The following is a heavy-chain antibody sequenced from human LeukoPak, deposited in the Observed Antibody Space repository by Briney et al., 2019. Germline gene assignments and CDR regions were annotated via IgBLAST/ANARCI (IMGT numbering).Heavy chain of an antibody. V-gene: IGHV4-34*01. J-gene: IGHJ5*02. CDR3: ARHLTLWFGERWFDP. CDR1: GGSFSGYY. Sequence: SETLSLTCAVYGGSFSGYYWSWIRQPPGKGLEWIGEINHSGSTNYNPSLKSRVTISVDTSKNQFSLKLSSVTAADTAVYYCARHLTLWFGERWFDPWGQGTLVTVSS. CDR2: INHSGST. D-gene: IGHD3-10*01.